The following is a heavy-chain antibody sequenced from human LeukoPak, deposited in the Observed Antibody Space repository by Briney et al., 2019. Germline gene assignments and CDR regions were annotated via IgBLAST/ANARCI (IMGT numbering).Heavy chain of an antibody. D-gene: IGHD3-22*01. CDR1: GFTFSSYA. CDR3: AKLRDFFDSSGQFDY. J-gene: IGHJ4*02. V-gene: IGHV3-23*01. Sequence: PGGSLRLSCAASGFTFSSYAMSWVRQARGKGLEWVSATSGSGDGTFYADSVKGRFTISRDNSKNTLYLQMNSLRAEDTAIYYCAKLRDFFDSSGQFDYWGQGTLVTVSS. CDR2: TSGSGDGT.